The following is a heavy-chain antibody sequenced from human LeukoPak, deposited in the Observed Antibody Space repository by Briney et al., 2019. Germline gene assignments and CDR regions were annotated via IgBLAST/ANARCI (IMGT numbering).Heavy chain of an antibody. CDR3: ARARLDYYDSSGEDY. J-gene: IGHJ4*02. CDR1: GGSISSGGYY. D-gene: IGHD3-22*01. Sequence: SETLSLTCTVSGGSISSGGYYWSRIRQHPGKGLEWIGYIYYSGSTYYNPSLKSRVTISVDTSKNQFSLKLSSVTAADTAVYYCARARLDYYDSSGEDYWGQGTLVTVSS. V-gene: IGHV4-31*03. CDR2: IYYSGST.